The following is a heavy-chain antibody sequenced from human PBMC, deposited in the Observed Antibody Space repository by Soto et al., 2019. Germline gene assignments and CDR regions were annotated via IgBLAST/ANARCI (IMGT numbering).Heavy chain of an antibody. CDR2: INHSGST. D-gene: IGHD3-22*01. CDR1: GGSISSSNW. V-gene: IGHV4-4*02. Sequence: SETLSLTCAVSGGSISSSNWWRWVRQPPGKGLEWIGEINHSGSTNYNPSLKSRVTISVDKSKNQFSLKLRSVTAADTAVYSCARGGGYYYFDYWGLGTLVTVSS. J-gene: IGHJ4*02. CDR3: ARGGGYYYFDY.